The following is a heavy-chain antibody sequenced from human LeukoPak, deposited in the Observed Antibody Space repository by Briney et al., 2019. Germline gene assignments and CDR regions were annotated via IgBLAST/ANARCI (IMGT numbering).Heavy chain of an antibody. CDR2: IRYDGSNK. CDR3: GSSGPPGGYFDY. D-gene: IGHD2-15*01. CDR1: GFTFSSYG. J-gene: IGHJ4*02. Sequence: GGSLRLSCAASGFTFSSYGMHWVRQAPGKGLEWVAFIRYDGSNKYYADSVKGRFTISRVNSKNTLYLQMNSLRAEDTAVYYCGSSGPPGGYFDYWGQGTLVTVSS. V-gene: IGHV3-30*02.